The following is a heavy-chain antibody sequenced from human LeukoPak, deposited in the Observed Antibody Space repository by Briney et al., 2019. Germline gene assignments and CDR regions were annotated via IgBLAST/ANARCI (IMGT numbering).Heavy chain of an antibody. J-gene: IGHJ5*02. CDR3: ARGETSVTSYLQP. D-gene: IGHD4-17*01. V-gene: IGHV3-48*02. CDR2: ISSSSSTI. CDR1: GFSFSTYS. Sequence: PGGSLRLSCAASGFSFSTYSMNWVRQAPGKGLEWVSYISSSSSTIYYADSVKGRFTISRDNAKNSLYLQMDSLRDEDTAVYYCARGETSVTSYLQPWGQGTLVTVSS.